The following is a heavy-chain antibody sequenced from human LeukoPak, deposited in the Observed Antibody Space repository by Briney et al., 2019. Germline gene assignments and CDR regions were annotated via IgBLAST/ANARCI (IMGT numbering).Heavy chain of an antibody. D-gene: IGHD6-13*01. J-gene: IGHJ4*02. V-gene: IGHV3-7*03. CDR1: GFTFRSYW. CDR3: ARGIAAAD. Sequence: PGGSLRLSCAASGFTFRSYWMSWVRQAPGKGLEWVANIKEDGSEKYYVDSVKGRFTISRDSAKNSLYLQMNSLRVEDTAVYYCARGIAAADWGQGTLVTVSS. CDR2: IKEDGSEK.